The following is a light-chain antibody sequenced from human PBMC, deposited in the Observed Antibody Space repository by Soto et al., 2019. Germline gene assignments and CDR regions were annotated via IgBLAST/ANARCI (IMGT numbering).Light chain of an antibody. CDR2: DAS. Sequence: EVVMTQSPATLSVSPGERGTLSCRASQSINSNLAWYQQKPGQPPRLLIYDASTRATGVPARFSGSGSGTDFTLTISRLEPEDFAVYYCQQYGSSPSWTFGQGTKVDIK. CDR1: QSINSN. J-gene: IGKJ1*01. V-gene: IGKV3-15*01. CDR3: QQYGSSPSWT.